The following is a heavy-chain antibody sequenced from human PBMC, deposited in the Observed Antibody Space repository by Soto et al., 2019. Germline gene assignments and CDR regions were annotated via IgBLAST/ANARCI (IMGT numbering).Heavy chain of an antibody. Sequence: QVQLQQWGAGLLKPSETLSLTCAVYGGSFSGYYWTWIRQPPGTGLEWIGEINHSRSTNYNPSLKSRVTISVDTSKNQFSLKLTSVTAAHTAVYYCARDKITDLFDYWGQGTLVTVSS. J-gene: IGHJ4*02. CDR1: GGSFSGYY. V-gene: IGHV4-34*01. CDR2: INHSRST. D-gene: IGHD3-10*01. CDR3: ARDKITDLFDY.